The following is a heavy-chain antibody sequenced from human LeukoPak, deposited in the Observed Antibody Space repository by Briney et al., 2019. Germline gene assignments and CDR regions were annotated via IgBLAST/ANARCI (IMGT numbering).Heavy chain of an antibody. D-gene: IGHD1-26*01. CDR2: IKPDGGEI. V-gene: IGHV3-7*01. CDR1: GFTFETYW. J-gene: IGHJ6*03. CDR3: ARGRVGFHGYYFPYYMDV. Sequence: GGSLRLSCAASGFTFETYWMSWVRQAPGKGLEWVANIKPDGGEIYYVDSVKGRFTISRDNAKNSLYLQMSSLSAEDTAVYYCARGRVGFHGYYFPYYMDVWGEGTTVTVSS.